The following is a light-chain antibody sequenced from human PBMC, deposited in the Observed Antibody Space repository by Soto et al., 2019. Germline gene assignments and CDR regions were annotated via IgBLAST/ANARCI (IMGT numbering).Light chain of an antibody. J-gene: IGKJ5*01. CDR1: QSIRSY. V-gene: IGKV1-39*01. Sequence: DIQRTQSPSSLSASVGDRVTITCRASQSIRSYLNWYHQKRGKAPKLXIYAASSLQSGVPSRFSGSGAGTDFTRTISSLQPEDVATDYCQQSYSTTITFGQGTRLEIK. CDR2: AAS. CDR3: QQSYSTTIT.